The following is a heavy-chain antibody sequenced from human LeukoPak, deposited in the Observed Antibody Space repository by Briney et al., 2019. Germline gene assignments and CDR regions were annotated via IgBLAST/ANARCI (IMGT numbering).Heavy chain of an antibody. D-gene: IGHD1-1*01. CDR3: AKVTGTTNY. CDR2: ISGRDEST. CDR1: GLTFSNHA. J-gene: IGHJ4*02. V-gene: IGHV3-23*01. Sequence: GGSLRLSCAVSGLTFSNHALSWVRQAPGEGLEWVSAISGRDESTYYADSVKGRFTISRDNSKSTLYLQMSSLRAEDTAVYHCAKVTGTTNYWGQGTLVTVSS.